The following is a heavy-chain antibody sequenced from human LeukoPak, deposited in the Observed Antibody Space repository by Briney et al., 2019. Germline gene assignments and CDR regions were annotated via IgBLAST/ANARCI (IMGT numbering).Heavy chain of an antibody. Sequence: PGGSLRLSCAASGFTFSSYDMSWVRQAPGKGLEWVSAISNSGGSTYYADSVKGRFTISRDNSKNTLYLQMNTLRAEDTAVYYCARDSGSGSYLSYWGLGTLVTVSS. V-gene: IGHV3-23*01. CDR1: GFTFSSYD. D-gene: IGHD3-10*01. CDR2: ISNSGGST. CDR3: ARDSGSGSYLSY. J-gene: IGHJ4*02.